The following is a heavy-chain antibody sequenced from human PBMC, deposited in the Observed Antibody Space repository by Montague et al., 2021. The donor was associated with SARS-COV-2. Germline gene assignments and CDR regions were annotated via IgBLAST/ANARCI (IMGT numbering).Heavy chain of an antibody. J-gene: IGHJ3*02. D-gene: IGHD3-22*01. CDR2: IYYSRST. CDR3: ARVRGITMIVVVIGAFDI. V-gene: IGHV4-31*03. CDR1: GGSISSGGYY. Sequence: TLSLTCTVSGGSISSGGYYWSWIRQHPGKGLEWIGYIYYSRSTYYNPSLKSRVTISVDTSKNQFSLKLSSVTAAGTAVYYCARVRGITMIVVVIGAFDIWGQGTMVTVSS.